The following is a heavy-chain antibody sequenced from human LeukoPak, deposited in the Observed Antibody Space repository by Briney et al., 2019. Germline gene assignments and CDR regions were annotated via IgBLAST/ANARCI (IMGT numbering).Heavy chain of an antibody. CDR2: INQDGSEK. D-gene: IGHD3-16*01. J-gene: IGHJ4*02. CDR1: GFTFSSYW. Sequence: GGSLRLSCAASGFTFSSYWMSWVRQPPGKGLEWVDNINQDGSEKNYVDSVKSRFTISRDTAKNSLYLQMNSLRAEDTAVYYCARGMRTGEYWGQGTLVTVSS. CDR3: ARGMRTGEY. V-gene: IGHV3-7*04.